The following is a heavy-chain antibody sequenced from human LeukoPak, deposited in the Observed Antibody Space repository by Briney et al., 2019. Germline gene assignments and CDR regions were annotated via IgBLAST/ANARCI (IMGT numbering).Heavy chain of an antibody. CDR2: IYPGDSDT. J-gene: IGHJ4*02. CDR1: GYSFTDYW. V-gene: IGHV5-51*01. D-gene: IGHD1-26*01. Sequence: RGESLKISCKGSGYSFTDYWIAWVRQMPGKGLEWMGIIYPGDSDTTYSPSFQGRVTISADKSIRSVYLQWSSLKASDTATYYCAKTMGATEDKAGFDYWGQGTLVTVSS. CDR3: AKTMGATEDKAGFDY.